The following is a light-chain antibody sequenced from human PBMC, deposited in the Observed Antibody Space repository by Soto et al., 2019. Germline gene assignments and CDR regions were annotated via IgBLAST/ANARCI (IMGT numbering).Light chain of an antibody. J-gene: IGKJ2*01. CDR1: QSISNW. V-gene: IGKV1-5*01. Sequence: DLQMTQSPSTLSASVGDRVTITCRASQSISNWLAWYQQKPGKAPTLLIYDVSRLESGVPSRFSGSGSGTDFTLTINSLQPDDFATDDCQQYDTYYTFGQGTKVDIK. CDR2: DVS. CDR3: QQYDTYYT.